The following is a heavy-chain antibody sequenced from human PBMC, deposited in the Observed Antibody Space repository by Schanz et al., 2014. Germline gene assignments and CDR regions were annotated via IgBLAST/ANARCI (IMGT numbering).Heavy chain of an antibody. CDR3: AREEGWGIAAAGPKHYYYGMDV. D-gene: IGHD6-13*01. CDR1: EFTFSSYK. CDR2: ISSSSSYI. J-gene: IGHJ6*02. Sequence: EQLVESGGGLVKPGGSLRLSCEASEFTFSSYKMNWVRQAPGKGLEWVSSISSSSSYIYYADSVKGRFTISRDNAKNSLYLQMNSLRADDTAVYYCAREEGWGIAAAGPKHYYYGMDVWGQGPTVTVAS. V-gene: IGHV3-21*01.